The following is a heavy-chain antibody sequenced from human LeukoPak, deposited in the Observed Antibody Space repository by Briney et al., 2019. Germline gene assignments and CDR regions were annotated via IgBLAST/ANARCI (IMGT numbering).Heavy chain of an antibody. CDR1: GYTFTNYV. D-gene: IGHD2-2*01. J-gene: IGHJ4*02. Sequence: ASVKVSCKASGYTFTNYVMHWVRQAPGQRLEWMGWINAGNGNTKYSQKFQGRVTITRDTSASTAYLEPTSLRSEDTAVYYCARDEAMWYWGQGTLVTVSS. CDR2: INAGNGNT. CDR3: ARDEAMWY. V-gene: IGHV1-3*01.